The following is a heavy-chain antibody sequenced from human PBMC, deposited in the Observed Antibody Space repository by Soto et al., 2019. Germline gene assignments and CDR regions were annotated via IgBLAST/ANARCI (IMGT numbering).Heavy chain of an antibody. D-gene: IGHD6-6*01. V-gene: IGHV3-30-3*01. CDR1: RFTFGTYA. J-gene: IGHJ4*02. CDR2: ISYDGGNK. Sequence: FLRLSCTASRFTFGTYAMHWVRQAPDKGLEWVAVISYDGGNKYYADSVKGRFTISRDNSKNTLYLQMNSLRAEDTAVYYCAREKASQLANFDYWGQGTLVTVSS. CDR3: AREKASQLANFDY.